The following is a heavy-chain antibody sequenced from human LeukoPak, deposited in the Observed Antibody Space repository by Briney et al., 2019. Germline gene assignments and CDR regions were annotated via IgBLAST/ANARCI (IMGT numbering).Heavy chain of an antibody. CDR3: ARDQRGFDY. Sequence: PSETPSLTCTVSGGSISSHYWSWIRQPPGRGLECLGYIYYTGSTNYNPSLKSRVTISVDTSQNQFSLNLNSVTAADTAVYYCARDQRGFDYWGQGTLVIVSS. D-gene: IGHD3-10*01. CDR1: GGSISSHY. V-gene: IGHV4-59*11. J-gene: IGHJ4*02. CDR2: IYYTGST.